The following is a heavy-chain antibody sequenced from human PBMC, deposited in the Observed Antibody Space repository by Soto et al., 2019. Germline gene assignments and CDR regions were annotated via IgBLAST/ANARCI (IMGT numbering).Heavy chain of an antibody. D-gene: IGHD5-18*01. V-gene: IGHV2-26*01. Sequence: QVTLKESGPVLVKPTETLTLTCTVSGFSLSNARMGVNWIRQPPGKALEWLAHIFSNDEKSYSTSLKSRLTISKDTSKSQMVLTMTNMDPVDTATYYSARAGYSYGQPYYYGMDVWGQGTTVTVSS. J-gene: IGHJ6*02. CDR2: IFSNDEK. CDR1: GFSLSNARMG. CDR3: ARAGYSYGQPYYYGMDV.